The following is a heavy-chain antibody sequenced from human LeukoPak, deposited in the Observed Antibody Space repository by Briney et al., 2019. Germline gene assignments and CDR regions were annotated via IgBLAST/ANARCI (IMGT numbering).Heavy chain of an antibody. CDR3: ARWEVGATYYFDY. Sequence: SETLSLTCTVSGGSISSHYWSWIRQPPGKGPEWIGYIYYSGSTNYNPSLKSRVTISVDTSKNQFSLKLSSVTAADTAVCYCARWEVGATYYFDYWGQGTLVTVSS. J-gene: IGHJ4*02. V-gene: IGHV4-59*11. CDR1: GGSISSHY. CDR2: IYYSGST. D-gene: IGHD1-26*01.